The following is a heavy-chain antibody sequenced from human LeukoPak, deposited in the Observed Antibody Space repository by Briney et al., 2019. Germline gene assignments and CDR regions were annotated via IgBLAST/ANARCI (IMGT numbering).Heavy chain of an antibody. CDR2: ISNSGST. J-gene: IGHJ6*02. Sequence: SETLSLTCTVSGGSISSHYWTWIRQSPVKGLEWIGDISNSGSTSYNPSLKSRVTISIDTSKNQFSLKLSSVTAADTAVYYCARDQMAEELYYYYGMDVWGQGTTVTVSS. CDR3: ARDQMAEELYYYYGMDV. D-gene: IGHD5-24*01. CDR1: GGSISSHY. V-gene: IGHV4-59*11.